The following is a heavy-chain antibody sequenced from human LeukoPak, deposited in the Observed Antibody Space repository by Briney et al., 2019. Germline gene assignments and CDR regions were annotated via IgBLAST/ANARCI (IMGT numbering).Heavy chain of an antibody. CDR3: ERFYRDSH. CDR1: EFTFSAYY. J-gene: IGHJ4*02. Sequence: KPGGSLRLSCVASEFTFSAYYMGWIRQAPGKGLEWVSYISSSGGITYYADSVKGRFTISRDNAKNSLYLQMNSLRGEDTAVYYCERFYRDSHWGQGTLVTVSS. V-gene: IGHV3-11*04. D-gene: IGHD3-16*02. CDR2: ISSSGGIT.